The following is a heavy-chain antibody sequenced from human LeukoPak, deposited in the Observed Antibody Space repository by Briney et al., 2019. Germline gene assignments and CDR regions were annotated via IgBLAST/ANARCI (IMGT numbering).Heavy chain of an antibody. D-gene: IGHD3-22*01. J-gene: IGHJ4*02. Sequence: SETLSLTCTVSGGSISSYYWSWIRQPPGKGLEWIGYIYYSGSTNYNPSLKSRVTISVDTSKNQFSLKLSSVTAADTAVYYCARLLSGYYRYYFDYWGQGTLLTVSS. V-gene: IGHV4-59*08. CDR3: ARLLSGYYRYYFDY. CDR1: GGSISSYY. CDR2: IYYSGST.